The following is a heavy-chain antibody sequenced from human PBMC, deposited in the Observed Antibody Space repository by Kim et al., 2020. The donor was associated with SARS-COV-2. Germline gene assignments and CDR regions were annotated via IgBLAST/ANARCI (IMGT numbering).Heavy chain of an antibody. Sequence: YNEYAESVKSRNTINPDQSKNQFSLQLNSVTPEDTAVYYCARDSVRHFDYWGQGTLVTVSS. CDR3: ARDSVRHFDY. J-gene: IGHJ4*02. CDR2: YN. D-gene: IGHD6-6*01. V-gene: IGHV6-1*01.